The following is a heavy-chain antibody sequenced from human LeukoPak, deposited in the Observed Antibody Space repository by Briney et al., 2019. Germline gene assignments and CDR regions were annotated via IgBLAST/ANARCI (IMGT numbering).Heavy chain of an antibody. J-gene: IGHJ3*02. CDR1: GGSISSSSYY. CDR3: ARQAPRRDGYYLDAFDI. Sequence: SETLSLTCTVSGGSISSSSYYWGWIRQPPGKGLEWIGSIYYSGSTYYNPSLKSRVTISVDTSKNQFSLKLSSVTAADTAVYYCARQAPRRDGYYLDAFDIWGQGTMVTVSS. D-gene: IGHD5-24*01. CDR2: IYYSGST. V-gene: IGHV4-39*01.